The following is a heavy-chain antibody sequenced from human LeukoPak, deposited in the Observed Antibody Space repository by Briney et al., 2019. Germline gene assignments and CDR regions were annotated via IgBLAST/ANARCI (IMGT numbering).Heavy chain of an antibody. J-gene: IGHJ4*02. CDR3: ARVQQDFWSGYYGIDY. CDR2: IYHSGST. CDR1: GYSISSGYY. Sequence: SETLSLTCTVSGYSISSGYYWGWIRQPPGKGLEWIGRIYHSGSTYYNPSLKSRATISVDTSKHQFSLKLSSVTAADTAVYYCARVQQDFWSGYYGIDYWGQGTLVTVSS. V-gene: IGHV4-38-2*02. D-gene: IGHD3-3*01.